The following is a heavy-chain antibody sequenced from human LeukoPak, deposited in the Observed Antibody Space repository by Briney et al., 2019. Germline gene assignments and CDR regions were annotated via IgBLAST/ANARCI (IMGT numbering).Heavy chain of an antibody. J-gene: IGHJ3*01. CDR3: AKHPAAGAFDV. Sequence: PSETLSLTCTVSGGSFSTYYWSWIRQPPGKGLEWVGYIYYTGSTNYNPSLQSRVTISVDTSKNHFSLKLTSVTAADTAVYYCAKHPAAGAFDVWGRGTMVTVSS. V-gene: IGHV4-59*08. CDR2: IYYTGST. D-gene: IGHD2-15*01. CDR1: GGSFSTYY.